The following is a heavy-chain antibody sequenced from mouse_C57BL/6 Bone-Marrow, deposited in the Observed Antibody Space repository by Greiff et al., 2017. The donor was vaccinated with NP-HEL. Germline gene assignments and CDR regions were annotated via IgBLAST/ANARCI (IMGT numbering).Heavy chain of an antibody. D-gene: IGHD4-1*01. CDR3: ASNWVYAMDY. CDR1: GYTFTSYG. V-gene: IGHV1-81*01. CDR2: IYPRSGNT. J-gene: IGHJ4*01. Sequence: QVQLQQSGAELARPGASVKLSCKASGYTFTSYGLSWVKQRTGPGLEWIGEIYPRSGNTYSNEKFKGTATLTADKSSSTAYMELRSLTSEDSAVYFCASNWVYAMDYWGQGTSVTVSS.